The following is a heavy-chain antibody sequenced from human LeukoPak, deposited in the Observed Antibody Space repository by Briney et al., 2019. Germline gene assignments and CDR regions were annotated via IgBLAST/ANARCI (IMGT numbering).Heavy chain of an antibody. Sequence: PGGSLKLSCEASGLSFNSYWMNWVRKAPGQGLVWVSRVKNDVSSTTYADSVKGRLTISRDNARNTLYLQMNSLRAEDTAVYYCARSSYPYYFDYWGQGTLVTVSS. CDR2: VKNDVSST. V-gene: IGHV3-74*01. J-gene: IGHJ4*02. CDR1: GLSFNSYW. D-gene: IGHD6-13*01. CDR3: ARSSYPYYFDY.